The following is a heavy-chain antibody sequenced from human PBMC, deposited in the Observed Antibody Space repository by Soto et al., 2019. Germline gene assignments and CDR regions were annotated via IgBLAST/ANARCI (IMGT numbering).Heavy chain of an antibody. D-gene: IGHD6-13*01. Sequence: QVQLQESGPGLVKPSETLSLTCTVSGGSISNYYWSCIRQPPGKGLEWIGYICYSGSTNYNPSLKSRVTISLDTSKNQFSLKLSSVTAADTAVYYCARLGLIAADPFDIWGQGTMVTVSS. CDR1: GGSISNYY. V-gene: IGHV4-59*01. CDR3: ARLGLIAADPFDI. CDR2: ICYSGST. J-gene: IGHJ3*02.